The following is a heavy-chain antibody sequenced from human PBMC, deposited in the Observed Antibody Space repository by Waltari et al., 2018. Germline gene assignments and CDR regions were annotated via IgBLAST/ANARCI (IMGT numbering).Heavy chain of an antibody. CDR1: GYIFSNYA. D-gene: IGHD5-18*01. V-gene: IGHV7-4-1*02. CDR3: ARGIQLWGRGSWYFDD. J-gene: IGHJ4*02. Sequence: QVQLVQPGSELKKPGASVKVSCTASGYIFSNYAMHWVRQSTGQGLEWLGWISTNTGTPTFAQGFTGRFVFSLDTSVSTAYLQISSLKAEDTAVYYCARGIQLWGRGSWYFDDWGQGTLVTVSS. CDR2: ISTNTGTP.